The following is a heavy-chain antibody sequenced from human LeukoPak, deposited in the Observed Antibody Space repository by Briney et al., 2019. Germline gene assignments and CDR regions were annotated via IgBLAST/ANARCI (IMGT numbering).Heavy chain of an antibody. CDR1: GYNFTTYD. J-gene: IGHJ5*02. CDR2: INPNSGNA. V-gene: IGHV1-8*01. CDR3: VRAAQEGRDTLTGIQTGNWFNP. Sequence: ASVKVSCKASGYNFTTYDINWVRQASGQGPEWMGWINPNSGNAGYAQQFQGRMNLTRITSISTAYMELTSLRSDDTAIYYCVRAAQEGRDTLTGIQTGNWFNPWGQGPLVTV. D-gene: IGHD3-9*01.